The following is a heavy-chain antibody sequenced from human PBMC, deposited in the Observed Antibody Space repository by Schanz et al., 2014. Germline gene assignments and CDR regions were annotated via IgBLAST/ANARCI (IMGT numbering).Heavy chain of an antibody. Sequence: EVQLVESGGGLVKPGGSLRLSCAASGFTFNNFGMNWVRQAPGKGLEWVSCITGGSTTYTYYADSVRGRFTISRDNAKSSVYLQMNSLRAPLPAVYYCARSGVDVWGQGTTVTVSS. CDR2: ITGGSTTYT. J-gene: IGHJ6*02. CDR3: ARSGVDV. D-gene: IGHD3-10*01. CDR1: GFTFNNFG. V-gene: IGHV3-21*01.